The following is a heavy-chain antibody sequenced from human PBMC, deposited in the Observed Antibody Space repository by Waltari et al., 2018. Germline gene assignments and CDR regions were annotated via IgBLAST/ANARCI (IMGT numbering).Heavy chain of an antibody. CDR2: IYSGGNT. CDR3: ARDPGGRYYFDY. CDR1: GFTVSSTY. D-gene: IGHD1-26*01. Sequence: EVQLVESGGGLIQPGGSLRLSCAASGFTVSSTYMSWVRQAPGKGLEWVSVIYSGGNTYYADSVKGRFTISIDNSKNTLYLQMNSLRADDTAVYYCARDPGGRYYFDYWGQGSLVTVSS. V-gene: IGHV3-53*01. J-gene: IGHJ4*02.